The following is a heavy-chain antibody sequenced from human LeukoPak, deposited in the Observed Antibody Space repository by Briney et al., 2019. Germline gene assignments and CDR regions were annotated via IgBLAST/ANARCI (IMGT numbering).Heavy chain of an antibody. J-gene: IGHJ4*02. CDR3: ARGPYYGSGRRGYYFDY. D-gene: IGHD3-10*01. V-gene: IGHV1-2*02. CDR2: INPNSGGT. Sequence: GASVKVSCKASGYTFTGYYMHWVRQAPGQGLEWMGWINPNSGGTNYAQKFQGRVTMTRGTSISTAYKELSRLRSDDTAVYYCARGPYYGSGRRGYYFDYWGQGTLVTVSS. CDR1: GYTFTGYY.